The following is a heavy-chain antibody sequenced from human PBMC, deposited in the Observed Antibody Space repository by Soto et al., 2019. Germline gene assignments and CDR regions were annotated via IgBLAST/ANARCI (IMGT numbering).Heavy chain of an antibody. V-gene: IGHV4-31*03. D-gene: IGHD5-12*01. CDR1: GGSISSGGYY. J-gene: IGHJ4*02. CDR3: ARDSRSGYDLAFDY. CDR2: IYYSGST. Sequence: SETLSLTCTVSGGSISSGGYYWSWIRQHPGKGLEWIGYIYYSGSTYYNPSLKSRVTISVDTSKNQFSLKLSSVTAADTAVYYCARDSRSGYDLAFDYWGQGTLVTVSS.